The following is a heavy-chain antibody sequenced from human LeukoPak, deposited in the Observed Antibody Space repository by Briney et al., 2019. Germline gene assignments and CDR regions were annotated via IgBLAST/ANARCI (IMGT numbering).Heavy chain of an antibody. Sequence: SETLSLTCTVSGGSISSYYWSWIRQPPGKGLEWIGSIHYSGSTTYNPSLKSLVTISVDTSKNQLSLKLSSVTAADTAVYYCARRLGSSSTGFDYWGQGTLVTVSS. CDR2: IHYSGST. J-gene: IGHJ4*02. CDR3: ARRLGSSSTGFDY. CDR1: GGSISSYY. V-gene: IGHV4-59*08. D-gene: IGHD2-2*01.